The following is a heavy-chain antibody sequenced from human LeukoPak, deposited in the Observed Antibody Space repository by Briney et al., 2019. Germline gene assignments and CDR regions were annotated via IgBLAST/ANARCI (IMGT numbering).Heavy chain of an antibody. D-gene: IGHD3-22*01. Sequence: SVKVSCKASGGTFSSYAISWVRQAPGQGLEWMGGIIPIFGTANYAQKFQGRVTITADKSTSTAYMELSSLRSEDTAVYYCARVSEYYYDSSGYYYLYAFDIWGQGTMVTVSP. CDR2: IIPIFGTA. V-gene: IGHV1-69*06. CDR3: ARVSEYYYDSSGYYYLYAFDI. J-gene: IGHJ3*02. CDR1: GGTFSSYA.